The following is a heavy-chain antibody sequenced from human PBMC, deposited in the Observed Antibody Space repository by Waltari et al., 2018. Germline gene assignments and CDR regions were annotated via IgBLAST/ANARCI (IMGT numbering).Heavy chain of an antibody. V-gene: IGHV4-38-2*01. Sequence: QVQLQESGPGLVKPSETLSLTCAVSGYSISSGYYWGWIRQPPGKGLEWIGSIYHSGSTYYNPSRKSRVTISVDTSKKQFSLKLSSVTAADTAVYYCARLTPPQLLRWGQGTLVTVSS. J-gene: IGHJ4*02. CDR3: ARLTPPQLLR. CDR1: GYSISSGYY. CDR2: IYHSGST. D-gene: IGHD5-18*01.